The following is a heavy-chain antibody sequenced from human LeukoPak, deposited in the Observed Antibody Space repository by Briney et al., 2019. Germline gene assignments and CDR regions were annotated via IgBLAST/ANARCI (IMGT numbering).Heavy chain of an antibody. CDR3: ATNYWGYSGYDWVYNWFDP. J-gene: IGHJ5*02. D-gene: IGHD5-12*01. CDR2: MNPNSGNT. Sequence: ASVKVSCKASGYTFTSYDINWVRQATGQGLEWMGWMNPNSGNTGYAQKFQGRVTMTRNTSISTAYMELSSLRSEDTAVYYCATNYWGYSGYDWVYNWFDPWGQGTLVTVSS. CDR1: GYTFTSYD. V-gene: IGHV1-8*01.